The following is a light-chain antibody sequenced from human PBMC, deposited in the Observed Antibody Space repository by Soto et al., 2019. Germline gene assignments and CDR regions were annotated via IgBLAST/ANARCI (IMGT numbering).Light chain of an antibody. V-gene: IGLV1-40*01. CDR1: SSNIGAGYD. CDR3: QSYDSSLSGSV. Sequence: QAVVTQPPSVSGAPGQRVTFSCTGSSSNIGAGYDVHWYQQLPGTAPKLLIYGNSNRPSGVPDRFSGSKSGTSASLAITGLQAEDEADYSCQSYDSSLSGSVFGGGTKLTVL. CDR2: GNS. J-gene: IGLJ2*01.